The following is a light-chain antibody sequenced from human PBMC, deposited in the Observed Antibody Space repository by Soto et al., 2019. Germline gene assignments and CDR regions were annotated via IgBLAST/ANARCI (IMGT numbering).Light chain of an antibody. CDR2: GAS. CDR3: LQYGSLSWT. V-gene: IGKV3-20*01. Sequence: EIVLTQSPGTLSLSPGERATLSCRASQSISSTYLAWYQQRPGQAPRLLIYGASNRATGIPDRFSGSGSGTDFTLTISRLEPEDFAVYYCLQYGSLSWTFGQGTKVDIK. J-gene: IGKJ1*01. CDR1: QSISSTY.